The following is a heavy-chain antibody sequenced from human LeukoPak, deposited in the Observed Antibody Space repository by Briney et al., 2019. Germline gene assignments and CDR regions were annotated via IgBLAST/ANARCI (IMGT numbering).Heavy chain of an antibody. CDR3: ARPRVVAATTSHAAFDI. J-gene: IGHJ3*02. Sequence: KPGESLKISCKGSGYSFTNYWIGWVRQMPGKGLEWVGIINPHDSDTRYSLSLQGQVTISADKSISTAYLQWSSLTASDTAMYFCARPRVVAATTSHAAFDIWGQGTLVSVSS. V-gene: IGHV5-51*01. CDR2: INPHDSDT. D-gene: IGHD2-15*01. CDR1: GYSFTNYW.